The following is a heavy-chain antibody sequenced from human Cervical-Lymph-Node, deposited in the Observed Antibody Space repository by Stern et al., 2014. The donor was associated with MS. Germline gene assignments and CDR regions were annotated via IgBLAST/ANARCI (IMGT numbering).Heavy chain of an antibody. Sequence: QITLKESGPTLVKPPQTLTLTCDFSGFSLTTSGVGVGWIRPPPGKALEWLALLYWEDEKRYSPSLKNRLSIITDTAKNQVVLTMTNMDHVDTGTYYCAHRSTSVAGAWASWGQGILVVVSS. CDR1: GFSLTTSGVG. D-gene: IGHD1-26*01. CDR2: LYWEDEK. J-gene: IGHJ5*02. CDR3: AHRSTSVAGAWAS. V-gene: IGHV2-5*02.